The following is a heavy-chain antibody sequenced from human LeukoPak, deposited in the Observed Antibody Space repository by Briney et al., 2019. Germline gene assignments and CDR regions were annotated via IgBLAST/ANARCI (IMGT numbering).Heavy chain of an antibody. CDR1: GFTFSSYA. D-gene: IGHD5-12*01. CDR2: ISSSGSTM. J-gene: IGHJ4*02. V-gene: IGHV3-48*04. Sequence: GSLRLSCAASGFTFSSYAMHWVRQAPGKGLEWVSYISSSGSTMYYTDSVKGRFTISRDNAKDSLYLQMNSLRAEDTAVYYCARDPGSGYEEHFDYWGQGTPVTVSS. CDR3: ARDPGSGYEEHFDY.